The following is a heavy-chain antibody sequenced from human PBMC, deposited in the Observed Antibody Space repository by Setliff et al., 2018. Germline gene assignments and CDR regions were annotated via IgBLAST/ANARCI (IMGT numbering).Heavy chain of an antibody. CDR3: ARHEFVGGYYGSVTYRHFDY. V-gene: IGHV4-39*01. D-gene: IGHD3-10*01. CDR1: GGSISSGSDY. CDR2: VYHTGDP. Sequence: SETLSLTCTVSGGSISSGSDYWAWIRQPPGKGLEWLGTVYHTGDPYYNPSLKSRVTISVDTSKNQFSLPVTSLAATDTALYFCARHEFVGGYYGSVTYRHFDYWGQGILVTVSS. J-gene: IGHJ4*02.